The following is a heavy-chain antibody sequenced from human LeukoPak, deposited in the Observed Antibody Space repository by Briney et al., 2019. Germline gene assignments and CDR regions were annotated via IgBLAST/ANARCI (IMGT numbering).Heavy chain of an antibody. D-gene: IGHD6-13*01. Sequence: PSETLSLTCTVSGGSISSSSYYWGWIRQPPGKGLEWIGSIYYSGSTYYNPSLKSRVTISVDTSKNQFSLKLSSVTAADTAVYYCAREFSSVASAGTDYWGQGTLVTVSS. CDR3: AREFSSVASAGTDY. V-gene: IGHV4-39*02. CDR1: GGSISSSSYY. J-gene: IGHJ4*02. CDR2: IYYSGST.